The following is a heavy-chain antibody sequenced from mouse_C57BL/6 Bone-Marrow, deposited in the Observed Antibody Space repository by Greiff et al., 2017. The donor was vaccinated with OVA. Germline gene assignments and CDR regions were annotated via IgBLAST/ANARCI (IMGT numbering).Heavy chain of an antibody. CDR2: IYPGDGDT. J-gene: IGHJ3*01. D-gene: IGHD1-1*01. CDR3: ARSLPTSSYGRTFAS. V-gene: IGHV1-82*01. Sequence: VQLQQSGPELVKPGASVKISCKASGYAFSSSWMNWVKQRPGKGLEWIGRIYPGDGDTNYNGKFKGKATLTADKSCSPADMQLSSLTSYDSAFYFFARSLPTSSYGRTFASWGQGTLVTVSA. CDR1: GYAFSSSW.